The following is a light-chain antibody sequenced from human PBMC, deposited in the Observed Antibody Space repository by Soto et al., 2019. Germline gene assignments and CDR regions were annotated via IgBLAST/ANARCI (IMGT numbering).Light chain of an antibody. J-gene: IGKJ3*01. CDR3: QQYDNLPFT. CDR2: DAS. Sequence: DIQMTQSPSSLSASVGDRVTITCQASQDISNYLNWYQQKPGKAPKLLIYDASNLETGVQSRFSGSRSGTDFTFTISSPQPEDIATYYCQQYDNLPFTFGPGTKVDIK. CDR1: QDISNY. V-gene: IGKV1-33*01.